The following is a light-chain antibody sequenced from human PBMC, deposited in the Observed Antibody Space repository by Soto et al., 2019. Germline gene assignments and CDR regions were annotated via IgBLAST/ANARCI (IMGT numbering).Light chain of an antibody. CDR1: SSNIGAGYD. J-gene: IGLJ1*01. V-gene: IGLV1-40*01. CDR3: QSYGSSLRGYG. CDR2: GNS. Sequence: QSVLTQPRSVSGAPGESVTISCTGSSSNIGAGYDVHWYQQLPGTAPKLLIYGNSNRPSGVPDRFSGSKSDTSASLSIPGLQAEEEADYYCQSYGSSLRGYGFGNGSNVSGL.